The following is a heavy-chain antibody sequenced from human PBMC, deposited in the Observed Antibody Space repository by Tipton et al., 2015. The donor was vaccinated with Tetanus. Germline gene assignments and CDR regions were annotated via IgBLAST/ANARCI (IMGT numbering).Heavy chain of an antibody. CDR1: GFTFSSYW. D-gene: IGHD4-23*01. Sequence: SLRLSCAASGFTFSSYWMHWVRQAPGKGLVWVSRINSDGSSTSYADSVKGRFTISRDNAKNTLYLQMNSLRAEDTAVYYCARGSTVVTDVVGFDYWGQGTLVTVSS. V-gene: IGHV3-74*01. J-gene: IGHJ4*02. CDR2: INSDGSST. CDR3: ARGSTVVTDVVGFDY.